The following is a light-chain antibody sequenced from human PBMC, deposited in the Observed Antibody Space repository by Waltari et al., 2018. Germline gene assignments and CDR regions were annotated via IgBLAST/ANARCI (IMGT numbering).Light chain of an antibody. J-gene: IGKJ1*01. Sequence: EIVMTQSPATLSVSPGERATLPCRASQSVSSNLAWYQQKPGQAPRLLIYGASTRATGIPARFSGSGSGTEFTLTISSMQSEDFAVYYCQQYNNWPPWTFGQGPKVEIK. V-gene: IGKV3-15*01. CDR2: GAS. CDR1: QSVSSN. CDR3: QQYNNWPPWT.